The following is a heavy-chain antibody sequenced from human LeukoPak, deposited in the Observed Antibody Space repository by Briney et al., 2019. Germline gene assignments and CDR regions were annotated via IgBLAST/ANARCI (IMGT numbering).Heavy chain of an antibody. D-gene: IGHD3-10*01. V-gene: IGHV1-46*01. CDR2: INPTGGST. CDR3: ARELVYGSGSYSGGFDI. CDR1: GYTFTSYY. Sequence: ASVKVSCKASGYTFTSYYMHWVRQAPGQGLEWMGLINPTGGSTGYAQKFQGRVTMTRDMSTSTDYMELSSLRSEDTAIYYCARELVYGSGSYSGGFDIWGQGTMVTVSS. J-gene: IGHJ3*02.